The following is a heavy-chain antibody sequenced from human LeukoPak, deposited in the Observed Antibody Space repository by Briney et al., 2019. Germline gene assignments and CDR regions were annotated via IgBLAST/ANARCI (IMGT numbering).Heavy chain of an antibody. CDR1: GGSISSGDYY. D-gene: IGHD5-12*01. V-gene: IGHV4-31*03. CDR3: ASGGALVATLAY. J-gene: IGHJ4*02. Sequence: PSQTLSLTCTVSGGSISSGDYYWSWLRQHPGKGLEWIGYIYYGGNTYYNPSLESRVTISLDTSKNKFSLKLSSVTAADTAVYYCASGGALVATLAYWGQGILVTVSS. CDR2: IYYGGNT.